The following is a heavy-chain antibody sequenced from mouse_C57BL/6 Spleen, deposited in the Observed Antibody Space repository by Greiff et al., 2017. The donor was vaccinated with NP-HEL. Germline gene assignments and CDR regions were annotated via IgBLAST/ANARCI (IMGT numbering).Heavy chain of an antibody. CDR2: INPNNGGT. CDR3: ARFGNYSNYVAY. Sequence: EVMLVESGPELVKPGASVKMSCKASGYTFTDYNMHWVKQSHGKSLEWIGYINPNNGGTSYNQKFKGKATLTVNKSSSTAYMELRSLTSEDSAVYYCARFGNYSNYVAYWGQGTLVTVSA. D-gene: IGHD2-5*01. J-gene: IGHJ3*01. V-gene: IGHV1-22*01. CDR1: GYTFTDYN.